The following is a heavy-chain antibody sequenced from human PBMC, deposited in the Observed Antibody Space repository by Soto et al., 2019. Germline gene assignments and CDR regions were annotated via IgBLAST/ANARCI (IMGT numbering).Heavy chain of an antibody. CDR1: GSSISSFY. J-gene: IGHJ4*02. Sequence: LETLSLTFSDSGSSISSFYWSWIRQPPGKGLEWIGYIHYSGSTNYNPSLKSRVTISVDTSKNQFSLKLSSVTAADTAVYYCARSDGRYWGQGTLVTVS. CDR2: IHYSGST. V-gene: IGHV4-59*01. CDR3: ARSDGRY.